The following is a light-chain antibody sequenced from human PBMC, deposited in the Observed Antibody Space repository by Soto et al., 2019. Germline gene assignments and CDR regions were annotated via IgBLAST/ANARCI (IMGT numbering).Light chain of an antibody. CDR2: EVN. CDR1: STDVGGYDY. V-gene: IGLV2-8*01. CDR3: TSYAGGNNV. Sequence: QSALTQPPSVSGSPGQSVTISCTGTSTDVGGYDYVSWYQQHPGKVPKLMIYEVNKRPSGVPDRFSGSKSGNTASLTVSGLQPEDEADYYCTSYAGGNNVFGTGTKLTVL. J-gene: IGLJ1*01.